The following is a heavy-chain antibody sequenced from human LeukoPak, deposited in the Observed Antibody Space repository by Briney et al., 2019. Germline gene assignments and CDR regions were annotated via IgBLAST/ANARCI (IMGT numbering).Heavy chain of an antibody. CDR3: ARHSIYSSSWYDAFDI. Sequence: SETLSLTCTVSGGSISSYYWSWIRQPAGKGLEWIGRIYTSGSTNYNPSLKSRVTMSVDTSKNQFSLKLSSVTAADTAVYYCARHSIYSSSWYDAFDIWGQGTMVTVSS. CDR2: IYTSGST. J-gene: IGHJ3*02. CDR1: GGSISSYY. V-gene: IGHV4-4*07. D-gene: IGHD6-13*01.